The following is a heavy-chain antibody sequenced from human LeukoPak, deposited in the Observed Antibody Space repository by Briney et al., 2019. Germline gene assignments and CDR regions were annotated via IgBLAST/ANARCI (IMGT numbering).Heavy chain of an antibody. J-gene: IGHJ4*02. CDR1: GYTFTICD. CDR3: ARAADYGSDY. V-gene: IGHV1-8*01. CDR2: MNPNSGNT. Sequence: ASVTLSFKASGYTFTICDINWVRQATGPGLEWMGWMNPNSGNTGYAQKFQGRVTMTRNTSISTAYMELSSLRSEDTAVYYCARAADYGSDYWGQGTLVTVCS. D-gene: IGHD4-17*01.